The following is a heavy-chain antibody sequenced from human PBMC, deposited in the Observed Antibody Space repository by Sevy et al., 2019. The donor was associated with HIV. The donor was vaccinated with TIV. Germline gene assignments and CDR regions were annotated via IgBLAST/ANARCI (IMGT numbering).Heavy chain of an antibody. CDR2: IYYSGST. CDR1: GGSISSSSYY. D-gene: IGHD3-10*01. J-gene: IGHJ4*02. Sequence: SETLSLTCTVSGGSISSSSYYWGWIRQPPGKGLEWIAIIYYSGSTYYNPSLKSRVSIFIATSKNQFSLKLSPVTAADTALYYCARLSLSRGVTTCSYYFDYWGQGTLVTVSS. CDR3: ARLSLSRGVTTCSYYFDY. V-gene: IGHV4-39*01.